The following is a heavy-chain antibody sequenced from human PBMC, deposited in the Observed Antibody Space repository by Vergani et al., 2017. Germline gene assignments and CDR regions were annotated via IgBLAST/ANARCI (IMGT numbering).Heavy chain of an antibody. CDR3: GRQFWGGGGYRFDH. CDR1: GTSISGSSDY. V-gene: IGHV4-39*01. J-gene: IGHJ4*02. D-gene: IGHD5-18*01. CDR2: IFYTGTS. Sequence: QLQLQESGPGLLKPSETLSLTCSVSGTSISGSSDYWGWIRQPPGKGLEWIGSIFYTGTSYYNPSLESRATNSVDTSKNPFSLKLKSVTAADTAFYYWGRQFWGGGGYRFDHWGQGTLVTVSS.